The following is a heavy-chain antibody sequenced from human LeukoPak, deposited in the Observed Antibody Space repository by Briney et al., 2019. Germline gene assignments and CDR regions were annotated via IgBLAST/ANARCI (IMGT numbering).Heavy chain of an antibody. J-gene: IGHJ4*02. CDR2: IKQDGSEK. CDR3: ASDRDYYDSSGYLFDY. CDR1: GFTFSSYW. V-gene: IGHV3-7*01. Sequence: GGSLRLSCAASGFTFSSYWMSWVRQAQGKGLGWVANIKQDGSEKYYVDSVKGRFTISRDNAKNSLYLQMNSLRAEDTAVYYCASDRDYYDSSGYLFDYWGQGTLVTVSS. D-gene: IGHD3-22*01.